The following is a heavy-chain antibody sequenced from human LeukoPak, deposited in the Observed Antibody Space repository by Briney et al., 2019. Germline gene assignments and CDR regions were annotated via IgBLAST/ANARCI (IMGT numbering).Heavy chain of an antibody. V-gene: IGHV3-23*01. D-gene: IGHD4-23*01. CDR2: ISGAAFNT. CDR1: GFTFSSFA. Sequence: GGSLRLSCAASGFTFSSFAMSWVRQAPGKGLEWVSAISGAAFNTYYADSVKGRFTISRDNSENTLFLQMNSLRAEDTAVYYCAKDTANERASVAYCNDYWGQGTLVTVSS. CDR3: AKDTANERASVAYCNDY. J-gene: IGHJ4*02.